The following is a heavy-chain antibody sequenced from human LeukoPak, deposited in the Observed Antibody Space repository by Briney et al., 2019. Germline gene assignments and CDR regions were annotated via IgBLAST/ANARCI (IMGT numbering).Heavy chain of an antibody. CDR3: ARIYYSSSYDYWYFDL. D-gene: IGHD6-13*01. Sequence: TSETLSLTCTVSGGSIRSYYWSWIRQPPGKGLQWIGYIYYSGSTSYNPSLKSRVTISVDTSKNQFSLKLTSVTAADTAVYYCARIYYSSSYDYWYFDLWGCGTLVTVSS. CDR2: IYYSGST. V-gene: IGHV4-59*01. CDR1: GGSIRSYY. J-gene: IGHJ2*01.